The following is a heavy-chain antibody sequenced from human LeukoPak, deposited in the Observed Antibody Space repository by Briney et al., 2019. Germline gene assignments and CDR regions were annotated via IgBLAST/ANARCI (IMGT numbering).Heavy chain of an antibody. V-gene: IGHV4-59*01. D-gene: IGHD3-22*01. CDR3: ARGRHYYDSSGYYSRSYYFDY. CDR2: IYYSGST. Sequence: SETLSLTCTVSGGSISSYYWSWIRQPPGKGLEWIGYIYYSGSTNYNPSLKSRVTISVDTSKNQFSLKLSSVTAADTAVYYCARGRHYYDSSGYYSRSYYFDYWGQGTLVTVSS. CDR1: GGSISSYY. J-gene: IGHJ4*02.